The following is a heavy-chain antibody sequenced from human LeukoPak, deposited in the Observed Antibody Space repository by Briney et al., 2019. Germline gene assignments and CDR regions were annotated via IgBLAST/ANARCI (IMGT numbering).Heavy chain of an antibody. V-gene: IGHV3-23*01. D-gene: IGHD3-22*01. CDR2: ISGSGGST. CDR3: AKDRRYYDSSSYYSPFCDY. J-gene: IGHJ4*02. CDR1: GFTFSSYA. Sequence: GGSLRLSCAASGFTFSSYAMSWVRQAPGKGLEWVSAISGSGGSTYYADSVKGRFTISRDNSKNTLYLQMNSLRAEDTAVYYCAKDRRYYDSSSYYSPFCDYWGQGTLVTVSS.